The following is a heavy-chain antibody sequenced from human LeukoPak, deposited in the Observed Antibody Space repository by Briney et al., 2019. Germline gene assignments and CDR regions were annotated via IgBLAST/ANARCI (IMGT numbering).Heavy chain of an antibody. V-gene: IGHV3-23*01. CDR3: AKDLGITGYYFDY. D-gene: IGHD1-20*01. CDR2: ISGSGGST. J-gene: IGHJ4*02. Sequence: PGGSLRLSWAASGFTFSSYAMSWVRQAPGKGLEWVSAISGSGGSTYYADSVKGRFTISRDNSKDTLYLQMNSLRAEDTAVYYCAKDLGITGYYFDYWGQGTLVTVSS. CDR1: GFTFSSYA.